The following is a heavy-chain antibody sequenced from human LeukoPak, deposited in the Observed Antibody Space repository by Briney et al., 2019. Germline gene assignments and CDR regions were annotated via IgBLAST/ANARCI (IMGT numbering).Heavy chain of an antibody. D-gene: IGHD3-10*01. CDR2: IYYSGST. CDR1: GASISSSSYN. V-gene: IGHV4-39*01. CDR3: ARQVFTRPGRGPFDY. Sequence: SETLSLTCNVSGASISSSSYNWGWFRQPPGKGLEWIGSIYYSGSTYYNPSLKSRVTISIDTSKNQFSLKLSSVSAADTAVYNCARQVFTRPGRGPFDYWGQGTVVTVFS. J-gene: IGHJ4*02.